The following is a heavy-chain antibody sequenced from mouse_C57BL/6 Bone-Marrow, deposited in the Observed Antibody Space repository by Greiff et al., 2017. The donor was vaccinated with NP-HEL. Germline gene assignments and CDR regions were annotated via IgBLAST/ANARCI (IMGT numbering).Heavy chain of an antibody. D-gene: IGHD2-3*01. Sequence: EVKLVESGGGLVQPKGSLKLSCAASGFSFNTYAMNWVRQAPGKGLEWVARIRSKSNNYATYYADSLKDRFTISRDDSESMLYLQMNNLKNEDTAMYYCVRQGYDGYYLDYWGQGTTLTVSS. J-gene: IGHJ2*01. CDR3: VRQGYDGYYLDY. CDR2: IRSKSNNYAT. CDR1: GFSFNTYA. V-gene: IGHV10-1*01.